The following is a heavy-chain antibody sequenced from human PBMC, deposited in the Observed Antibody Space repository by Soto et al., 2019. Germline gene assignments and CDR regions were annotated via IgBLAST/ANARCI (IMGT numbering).Heavy chain of an antibody. D-gene: IGHD2-15*01. CDR2: ISYDGSNK. CDR3: ASSTRPSLCSGGSCPKGY. V-gene: IGHV3-30-3*01. Sequence: QVQLVESGGGVVQPGRSLRLSCAASGFTFSSYAMHWVRQAPGKGLEWVAVISYDGSNKYYADSVKGRFTISRDNSKNTLYLQRNSLRAEDTAVYYCASSTRPSLCSGGSCPKGYWGQGTLVTVSS. CDR1: GFTFSSYA. J-gene: IGHJ4*02.